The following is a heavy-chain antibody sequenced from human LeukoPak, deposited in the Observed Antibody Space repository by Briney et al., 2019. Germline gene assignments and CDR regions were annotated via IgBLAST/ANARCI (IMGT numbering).Heavy chain of an antibody. CDR3: ARGDSSGYYPQPIDY. D-gene: IGHD3-22*01. CDR2: INHSGST. CDR1: GGSFSGYY. V-gene: IGHV4-34*01. Sequence: SETLSLTCAVYGGSFSGYYWSWIRQPPGKGLEWIGEINHSGSTNYNPPLKSRVTISVDTSKNQFSLKLSSVTAADTAVYYCARGDSSGYYPQPIDYWGQGTLVTVSS. J-gene: IGHJ4*02.